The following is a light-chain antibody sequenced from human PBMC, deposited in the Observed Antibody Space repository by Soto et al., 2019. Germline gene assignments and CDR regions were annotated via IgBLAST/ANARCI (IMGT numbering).Light chain of an antibody. CDR1: QSISSY. V-gene: IGKV1-39*01. CDR2: AAS. CDR3: QQSYTTPIT. J-gene: IGKJ5*01. Sequence: QMTRSPASLSESVGDRVTVTCRASQSISSYLNWYQQKPGKAPKVLIYAASNLQSGVPSRFRGSGSETDFTLTISSLQPEDFATYYCQQSYTTPITFGQGTRLEIK.